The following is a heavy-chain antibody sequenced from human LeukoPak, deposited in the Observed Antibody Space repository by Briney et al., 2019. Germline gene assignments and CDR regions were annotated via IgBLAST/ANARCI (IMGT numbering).Heavy chain of an antibody. V-gene: IGHV3-23*01. CDR2: ISGSGGST. CDR3: AKADGSGSYSYYFDY. J-gene: IGHJ4*02. D-gene: IGHD3-10*01. CDR1: GFTFSGYA. Sequence: GGSLRLSCAASGFTFSGYAMSWVRQAPGKGLEWVSAISGSGGSTYYADSVKGRFTISRDNSKNTLYLQMNSLRAEDTAVYYCAKADGSGSYSYYFDYWGQGTLVTVSS.